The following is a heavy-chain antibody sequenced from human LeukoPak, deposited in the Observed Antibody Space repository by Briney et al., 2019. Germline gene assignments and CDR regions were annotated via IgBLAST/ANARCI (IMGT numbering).Heavy chain of an antibody. CDR3: ARVSPIAAAVAYYFDY. D-gene: IGHD6-13*01. Sequence: AYKEKTNYAQKLKGSVTMTPKTSTSTAYMELRSLRSDATAVYYCARVSPIAAAVAYYFDYWGQGTLVTVSS. V-gene: IGHV1-18*01. J-gene: IGHJ4*02. CDR2: AYKEKT.